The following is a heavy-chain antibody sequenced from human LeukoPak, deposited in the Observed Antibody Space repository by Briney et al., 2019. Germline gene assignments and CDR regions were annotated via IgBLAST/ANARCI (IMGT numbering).Heavy chain of an antibody. Sequence: PGGSLRLSCAASGFTFSDYYMSWIRQAPGKGLEWVSYISSSGSTIYYADSVKGRFTISRDNAKNSLYLQMNSLRAEDTAVYYCAKDRAAAGSIVYFQHWGQGTLVTVSS. CDR3: AKDRAAAGSIVYFQH. V-gene: IGHV3-11*04. CDR2: ISSSGSTI. J-gene: IGHJ1*01. CDR1: GFTFSDYY. D-gene: IGHD6-13*01.